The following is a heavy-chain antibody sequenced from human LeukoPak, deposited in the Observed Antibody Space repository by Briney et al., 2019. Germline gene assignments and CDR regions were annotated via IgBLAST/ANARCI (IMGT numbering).Heavy chain of an antibody. J-gene: IGHJ5*02. Sequence: SQTLSLTCAVSGGSISSDGYSWSWIRQPPGKGLEWIGYIYHSGSTYYNPSLKSRVTISVDRSKNQFSLKLSSVTAADTAVYYCARGENYYDSSGYQLGYNWFDPWGQGTLVTVSS. CDR1: GGSISSDGYS. CDR3: ARGENYYDSSGYQLGYNWFDP. V-gene: IGHV4-30-2*01. CDR2: IYHSGST. D-gene: IGHD3-22*01.